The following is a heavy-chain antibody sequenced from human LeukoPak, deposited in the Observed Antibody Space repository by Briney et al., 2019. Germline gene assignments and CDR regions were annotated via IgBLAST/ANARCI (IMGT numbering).Heavy chain of an antibody. D-gene: IGHD4/OR15-4a*01. CDR1: NYSISSGFY. Sequence: PSETLSLTRAVSNYSISSGFYWAWVRQPPGKGLEWIGNIYYSGSTYCNPSLKSRIIISVDTSKNQFSLKLRSVTAADTAVYYCARALDYNWFNPWGQGTLVTVSS. V-gene: IGHV4-38-2*01. J-gene: IGHJ5*02. CDR3: ARALDYNWFNP. CDR2: IYYSGST.